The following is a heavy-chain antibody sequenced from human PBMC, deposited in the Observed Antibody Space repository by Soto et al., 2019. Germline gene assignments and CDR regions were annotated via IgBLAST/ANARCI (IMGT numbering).Heavy chain of an antibody. J-gene: IGHJ4*02. CDR1: GGSITGYY. CDR3: ARVQHPAYFAN. V-gene: IGHV4-59*12. CDR2: IHYSGST. Sequence: SETLSLTCTVSGGSITGYYWSWIRQPPGKGPEWIGNIHYSGSTNYNPSLKSRVTISVDTSKNQLSLKLSSVTAADTAVYYCARVQHPAYFANWGQGTPVTVSS.